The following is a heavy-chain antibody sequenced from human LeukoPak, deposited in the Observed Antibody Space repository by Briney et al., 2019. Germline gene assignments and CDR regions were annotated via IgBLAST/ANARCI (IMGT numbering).Heavy chain of an antibody. D-gene: IGHD4-23*01. Sequence: SETLSLTCTVSGGSISSSSYYWSWIRQPAGKGLEWIGRIYTSGSTNYNPSLKSRVTISVDTSKNQFSLKLSSVTAADTAVYYCARDRGYGGNHFDYWGQGTLVTVSS. J-gene: IGHJ4*02. CDR3: ARDRGYGGNHFDY. V-gene: IGHV4-61*02. CDR2: IYTSGST. CDR1: GGSISSSSYY.